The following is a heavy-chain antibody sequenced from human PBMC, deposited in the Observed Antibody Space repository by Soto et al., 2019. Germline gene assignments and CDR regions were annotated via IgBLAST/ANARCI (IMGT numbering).Heavy chain of an antibody. Sequence: GASVKVSCKASGYTFTSYVIHWVRQAPGQRLEWMGWINAGNGNTKYSQKFQGRVTITRDTSASTAYMELSSLRSEDTAVFYCARIMITFGGVLPPLDYWGQGTLVTVSS. V-gene: IGHV1-3*01. J-gene: IGHJ4*02. CDR2: INAGNGNT. CDR1: GYTFTSYV. CDR3: ARIMITFGGVLPPLDY. D-gene: IGHD3-16*01.